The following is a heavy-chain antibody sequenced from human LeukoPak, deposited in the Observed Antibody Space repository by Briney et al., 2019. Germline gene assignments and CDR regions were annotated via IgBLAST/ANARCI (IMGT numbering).Heavy chain of an antibody. CDR3: ASLEALSSGWTENWFDP. J-gene: IGHJ5*02. CDR1: GGSISSGGYS. D-gene: IGHD6-19*01. Sequence: PSETLSLTCAVSGGSISSGGYSWSWIRQPPGKGLEWIGYIYHSGSTNYNPSLKSRVTISVDTSKNQFSLKLSSVTAADTAVYYCASLEALSSGWTENWFDPWGQGTLVTVSS. V-gene: IGHV4-30-2*01. CDR2: IYHSGST.